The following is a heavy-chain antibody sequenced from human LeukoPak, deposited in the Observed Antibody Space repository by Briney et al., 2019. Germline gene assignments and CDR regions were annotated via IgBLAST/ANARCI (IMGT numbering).Heavy chain of an antibody. Sequence: SETLSLTCTVSGGSISSSSYYWGWIRQPPGKGLEWIGSIYYSGSTYYNPSLKSRVTISVDTSKNQFSLKLSSVTAADTAVYYCARRMTQSTLRYPQGPFDPWGQGTLVTVSS. J-gene: IGHJ5*02. V-gene: IGHV4-39*01. CDR3: ARRMTQSTLRYPQGPFDP. D-gene: IGHD3-9*01. CDR2: IYYSGST. CDR1: GGSISSSSYY.